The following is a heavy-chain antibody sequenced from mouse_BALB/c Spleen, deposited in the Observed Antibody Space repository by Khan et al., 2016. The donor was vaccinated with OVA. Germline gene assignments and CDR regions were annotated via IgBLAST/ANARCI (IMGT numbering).Heavy chain of an antibody. Sequence: QVQLKQSGPGLVRPSQTLSITCTVSGFSLTTYGVHWVRQSPGKGLEWLGVIRRGGTTDYNAAFNSTLSITKDNSKSQVFFKMNSLPADDTAMYYCARNSHMYDFTYWGQGTLVTVSA. CDR1: GFSLTTYG. CDR3: ARNSHMYDFTY. D-gene: IGHD2-14*01. CDR2: IRRGGTT. J-gene: IGHJ3*01. V-gene: IGHV2-2*01.